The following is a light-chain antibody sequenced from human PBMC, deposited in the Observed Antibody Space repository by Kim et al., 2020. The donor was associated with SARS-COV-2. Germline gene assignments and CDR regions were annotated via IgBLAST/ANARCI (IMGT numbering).Light chain of an antibody. CDR3: QQYNNWPYS. J-gene: IGKJ2*03. CDR2: GAS. CDR1: QSVSSN. V-gene: IGKV3D-15*01. Sequence: VSPGESATLSCRARQSVSSNLAWYQQKPGQAPRLLIYGASTRATGIPARFSGSGSGTEFTLTISSLQSEDFAVYYCQQYNNWPYSFGQGTKLEI.